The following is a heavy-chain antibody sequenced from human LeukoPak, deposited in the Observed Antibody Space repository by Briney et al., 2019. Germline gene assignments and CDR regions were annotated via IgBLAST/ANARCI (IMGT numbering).Heavy chain of an antibody. CDR3: ARRTAAGYWYFDL. CDR2: INHSGST. D-gene: IGHD6-13*01. V-gene: IGHV4-34*01. J-gene: IGHJ2*01. CDR1: GGSFSDYY. Sequence: SETLSLTCAVYGGSFSDYYWSWIRQPPGKGLEWIGEINHSGSTNYKVSLKSRVTISVDTSKNQFSLRLSSVTAADTAVYYCARRTAAGYWYFDLWGRGTLVTVSS.